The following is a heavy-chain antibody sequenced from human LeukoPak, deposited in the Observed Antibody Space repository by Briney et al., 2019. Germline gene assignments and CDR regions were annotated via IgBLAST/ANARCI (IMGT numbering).Heavy chain of an antibody. V-gene: IGHV1-69*13. Sequence: SVKVSCTASGGTFSRFTIGWVRQAPGQGFEWTGGITPIFGTANFAQKFQGRVSITADESTSTAFMELSSLRSEDTAVYYCAREWGLESSGYYYAYWGQGTLVTVSS. J-gene: IGHJ4*02. D-gene: IGHD3-22*01. CDR2: ITPIFGTA. CDR3: AREWGLESSGYYYAY. CDR1: GGTFSRFT.